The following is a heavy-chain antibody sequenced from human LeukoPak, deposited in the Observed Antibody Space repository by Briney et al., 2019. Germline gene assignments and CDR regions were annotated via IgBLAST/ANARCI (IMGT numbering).Heavy chain of an antibody. CDR3: TTGELGGKY. CDR1: GFTFSSYS. Sequence: AGSLRLSCAASGFTFSSYSMNWVRQAPGKGLEWISYISSSSSSIYYADSVKGRFTISRDNAKKSLYLQMNSLRDEDTAVYYCTTGELGGKYWGQGTLVTVSS. J-gene: IGHJ4*02. CDR2: ISSSSSSI. D-gene: IGHD2/OR15-2a*01. V-gene: IGHV3-48*02.